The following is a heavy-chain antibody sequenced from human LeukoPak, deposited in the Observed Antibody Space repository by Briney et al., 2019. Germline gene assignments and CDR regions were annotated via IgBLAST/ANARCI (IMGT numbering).Heavy chain of an antibody. J-gene: IGHJ4*02. D-gene: IGHD5-24*01. CDR2: IYYSGST. CDR3: ARDLGDGYNDY. V-gene: IGHV4-59*11. Sequence: SETLSLTCTVSGGSISSHYWSWIRQPPGKGLEWIGYIYYSGSTNYNPSLKSRVTISVDTSKNQFSLKLSSVTAADTAVYYCARDLGDGYNDYWGQGTLVTVSS. CDR1: GGSISSHY.